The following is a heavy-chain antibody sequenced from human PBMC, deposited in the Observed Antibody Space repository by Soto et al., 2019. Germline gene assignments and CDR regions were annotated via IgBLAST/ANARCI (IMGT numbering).Heavy chain of an antibody. J-gene: IGHJ4*02. V-gene: IGHV1-69*06. CDR1: GFTFSSYA. Sequence: VQLLESGGGLVQPGGSLRLSCAASGFTFSSYAISWVRQAPGQGLEWMGGIIPIFGTANYAQKFQGRVTITADKSTSTAYMELSSLGSEDTAVYYCAIQGGNFDYWGQGTLVTVSS. D-gene: IGHD2-15*01. CDR2: IIPIFGTA. CDR3: AIQGGNFDY.